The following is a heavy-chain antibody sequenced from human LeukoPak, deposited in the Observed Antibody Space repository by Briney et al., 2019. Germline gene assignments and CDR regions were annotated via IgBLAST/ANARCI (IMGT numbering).Heavy chain of an antibody. V-gene: IGHV3-66*01. CDR2: MYGEGRT. Sequence: GGSLRLSCGASGFAVSNNYMTWVRQVPGKGLGWVSVMYGEGRTYYADSVKGRFTISRDNSENTVYLLMNSLRVEDTAVYYCARWVNNGGKGCYFDYWGQGTLVTVSS. CDR1: GFAVSNNY. J-gene: IGHJ4*02. D-gene: IGHD4-23*01. CDR3: ARWVNNGGKGCYFDY.